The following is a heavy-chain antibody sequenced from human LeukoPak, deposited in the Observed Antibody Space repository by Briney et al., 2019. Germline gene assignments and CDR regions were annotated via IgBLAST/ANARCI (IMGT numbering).Heavy chain of an antibody. V-gene: IGHV3-74*01. Sequence: GGSLRLSCAASGFTFSSYWMHWVRHAPGKGLVWVSRLNSDGSSTNYADSVKGRFTISRDNAENTLYLQMNSLRAEDTAVYYCARGSSGFRNAFDIWGQGTTVTVSS. J-gene: IGHJ3*02. CDR1: GFTFSSYW. CDR2: LNSDGSST. D-gene: IGHD3-22*01. CDR3: ARGSSGFRNAFDI.